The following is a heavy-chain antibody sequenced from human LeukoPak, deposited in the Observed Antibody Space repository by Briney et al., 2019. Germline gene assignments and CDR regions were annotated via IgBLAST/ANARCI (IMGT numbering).Heavy chain of an antibody. CDR2: ISSSGSTI. CDR1: GFTFSSYE. V-gene: IGHV3-48*03. Sequence: GGSLRLSCAASGFTFSSYEMNWVRQAPGKGLEWVSYISSSGSTIYYADSVKGRFTISRDNAKNSLYLQMNSLRAEDTAVYYCARKPFYGSGIGHWGQGTLVTVSS. CDR3: ARKPFYGSGIGH. D-gene: IGHD3-10*01. J-gene: IGHJ4*02.